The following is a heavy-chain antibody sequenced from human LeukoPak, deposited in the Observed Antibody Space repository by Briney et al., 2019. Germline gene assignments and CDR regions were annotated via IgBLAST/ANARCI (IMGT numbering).Heavy chain of an antibody. CDR1: GHSISSGYY. V-gene: IGHV4-38-2*01. D-gene: IGHD4-11*01. CDR2: MYHRGST. Sequence: KPSETLSLTCSVSGHSISSGYYWGWIRQPPGQGLEWIGTMYHRGSTYYNPSLKSRVTMSGDTSKNHFSLKLSSVIAADAAVYYCARHRGDNSNPRYYFYYMDVWGKGTTVTVSS. CDR3: ARHRGDNSNPRYYFYYMDV. J-gene: IGHJ6*03.